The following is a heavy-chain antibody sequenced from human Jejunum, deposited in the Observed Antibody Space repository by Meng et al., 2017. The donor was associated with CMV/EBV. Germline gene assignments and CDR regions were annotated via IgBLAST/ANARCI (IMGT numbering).Heavy chain of an antibody. Sequence: CADSGCNVSTNYMTWVRQAPGKGLEWVSVIDSGGTTHYGDSVKGRFTISRDTSKNTLYLQMSSLRAEDTAVYYCASYQPGVGSRYWGLGTKVTVSS. J-gene: IGHJ4*02. CDR3: ASYQPGVGSRY. CDR1: GCNVSTNY. V-gene: IGHV3-53*01. D-gene: IGHD3-10*01. CDR2: IDSGGTT.